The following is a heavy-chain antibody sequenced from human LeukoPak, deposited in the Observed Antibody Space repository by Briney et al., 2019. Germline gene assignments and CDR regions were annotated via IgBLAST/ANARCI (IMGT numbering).Heavy chain of an antibody. V-gene: IGHV4-34*01. Sequence: SETLSLTCAVYGGSFSGYYWSWIRQPPGKGLEWIGEINHSGSTNYNPSLKSRVTISVDTSKNQSSLKLSSVTAADTAVYYCAGRKNYYDSSGYRSYWYFDLWGRGTLVTVSS. CDR1: GGSFSGYY. CDR3: AGRKNYYDSSGYRSYWYFDL. J-gene: IGHJ2*01. D-gene: IGHD3-22*01. CDR2: INHSGST.